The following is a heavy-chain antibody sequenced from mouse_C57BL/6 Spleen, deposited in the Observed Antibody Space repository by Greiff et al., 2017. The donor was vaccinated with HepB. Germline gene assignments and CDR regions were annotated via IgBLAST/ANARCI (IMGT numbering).Heavy chain of an antibody. CDR3: ARDRVDVVTTVFDY. CDR1: GFTFSSYA. CDR2: ISDGGSYT. V-gene: IGHV5-4*01. D-gene: IGHD2-2*01. J-gene: IGHJ2*01. Sequence: EVQVVESGGGLVKPGGSLKLSCAASGFTFSSYAMSWVRQTPEKRLEWVATISDGGSYTYYPDNVKGRFTISRDNAKNNLYLQMSHLKSEDTAMYYCARDRVDVVTTVFDYWGQGTTLTVSS.